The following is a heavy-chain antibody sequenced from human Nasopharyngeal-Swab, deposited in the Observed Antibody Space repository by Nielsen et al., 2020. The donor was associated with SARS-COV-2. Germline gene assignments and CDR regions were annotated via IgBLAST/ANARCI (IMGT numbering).Heavy chain of an antibody. Sequence: GGSLRLSCAASGFPFRNHYMTWVRQPPGKGLEWVANIRQDAREQFYVDSVKGRFTISRDNAKNSVFLQMNSLRSEDTAVYFCARESVVAGMDDATDIWGQGTMVTVSS. CDR2: IRQDAREQ. D-gene: IGHD2-15*01. V-gene: IGHV3-7*04. CDR1: GFPFRNHY. CDR3: ARESVVAGMDDATDI. J-gene: IGHJ3*02.